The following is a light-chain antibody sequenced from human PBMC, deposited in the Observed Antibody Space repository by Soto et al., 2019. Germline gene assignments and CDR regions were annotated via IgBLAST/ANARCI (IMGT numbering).Light chain of an antibody. Sequence: EIVLTQSPGTLSLSPGERATLSFMSSQSVSNNYLAWYQQKPGQAPRLLIYGASNRATGIPDRFSGSGSGTEFTLTISSLQPDDFATYYCQHYNSYSEAFGQGTKVDIK. CDR3: QHYNSYSEA. V-gene: IGKV3-20*01. CDR2: GAS. J-gene: IGKJ1*01. CDR1: QSVSNNY.